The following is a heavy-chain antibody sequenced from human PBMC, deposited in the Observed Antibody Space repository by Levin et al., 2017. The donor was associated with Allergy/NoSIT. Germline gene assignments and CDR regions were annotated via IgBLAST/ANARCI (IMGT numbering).Heavy chain of an antibody. D-gene: IGHD6-19*01. V-gene: IGHV3-7*01. CDR3: ARGDSSGWSFDP. CDR1: GFTFSSNW. CDR2: IKNDGSEK. Sequence: QSGGSLRLSCAASGFTFSSNWMSWVRQAPGKGLEWVAHIKNDGSEKYYVDYVKGRFTISRDNAKNSLYLQMNSLRAEDTAVYYCARGDSSGWSFDPWGQGTLVTVSS. J-gene: IGHJ5*02.